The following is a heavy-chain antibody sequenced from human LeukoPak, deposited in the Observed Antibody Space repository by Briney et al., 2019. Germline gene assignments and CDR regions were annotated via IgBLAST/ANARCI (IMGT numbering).Heavy chain of an antibody. J-gene: IGHJ5*02. CDR1: GYTLTELS. D-gene: IGHD1-26*01. Sequence: ASVKVSCKVSGYTLTELSIHWVRQAPGKGLEWMGGFDPEDGETIYAQKFQGRVTMTEDTSTDTAYMELKSLRSDDTAVYYCARRFKQDVLGTTMGWFDPWGQGTLITVSS. CDR3: ARRFKQDVLGTTMGWFDP. CDR2: FDPEDGET. V-gene: IGHV1-24*01.